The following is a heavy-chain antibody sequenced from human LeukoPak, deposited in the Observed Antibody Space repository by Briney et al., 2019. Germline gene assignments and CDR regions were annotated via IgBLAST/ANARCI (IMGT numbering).Heavy chain of an antibody. V-gene: IGHV1-69*13. J-gene: IGHJ6*02. CDR1: GGTFSSYA. Sequence: SVKVSCKASGGTFSSYAISWVRQAPGQGLEWMGGIIPIFGTANYAQKFQGRVTITADESTSTAHMELSSLRSEDTAVYYCARVYRDGYNSRHYYYGMDVWGQGTTVTVSS. CDR2: IIPIFGTA. D-gene: IGHD5-24*01. CDR3: ARVYRDGYNSRHYYYGMDV.